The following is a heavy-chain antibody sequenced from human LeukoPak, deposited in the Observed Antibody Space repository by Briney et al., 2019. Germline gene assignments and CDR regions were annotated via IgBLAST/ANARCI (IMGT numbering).Heavy chain of an antibody. V-gene: IGHV4-30-4*07. Sequence: SETLSLTCAVSGGSISSGGYSWSWIRQPPGKGLEWIGYIYYSGSTYYNPSLKSRVTISVDTSKNQFSLKLSSVTAADTAVYYCARDRTIFGVVTRPRGFDPWGQGTLVTVSS. CDR2: IYYSGST. J-gene: IGHJ5*02. CDR3: ARDRTIFGVVTRPRGFDP. CDR1: GGSISSGGYS. D-gene: IGHD3-3*01.